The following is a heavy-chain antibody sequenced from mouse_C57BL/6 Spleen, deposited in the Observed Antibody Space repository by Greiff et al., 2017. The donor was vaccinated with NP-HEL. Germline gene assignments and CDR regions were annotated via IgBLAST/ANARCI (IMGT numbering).Heavy chain of an antibody. CDR3: ASLFRRGY. J-gene: IGHJ2*01. CDR1: GFTFSDYG. V-gene: IGHV5-17*01. CDR2: ISSGSSTI. Sequence: EVKVVESGGGLVKPGGSLKLSCAASGFTFSDYGMHWVRQAPEKGLEWVAYISSGSSTIYYADTVKGRFTISRDNAKNTLFLQMTSLRSEDTAMYYCASLFRRGYWGQGTTLTVSS.